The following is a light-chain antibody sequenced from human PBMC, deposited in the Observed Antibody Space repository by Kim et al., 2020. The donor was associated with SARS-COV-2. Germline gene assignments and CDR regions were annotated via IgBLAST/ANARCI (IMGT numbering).Light chain of an antibody. J-gene: IGKJ3*01. CDR1: QDISNY. CDR3: QQYDNTPQT. V-gene: IGKV1-33*01. Sequence: DIQMTQSPSSLSASVGDRVTITCQASQDISNYLNWYQQKPGKSPKLLIYDASNLETGVPSRFSGSGSGTDFTFTISSLQPEDIATYYCQQYDNTPQTFGPGTKVDIK. CDR2: DAS.